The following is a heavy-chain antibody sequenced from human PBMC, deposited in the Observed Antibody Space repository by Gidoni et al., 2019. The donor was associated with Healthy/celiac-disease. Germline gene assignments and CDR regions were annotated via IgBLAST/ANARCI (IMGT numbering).Heavy chain of an antibody. J-gene: IGHJ1*01. V-gene: IGHV3-30*18. CDR2: ISYDGSNK. Sequence: QVQLVESGGGVVQPGRSLRLSCAASGFTFSSYGMHWVRQAPGKGLEWVAVISYDGSNKYYADSVKGRFTISRDNSKNTLYLQMNSLRAEDTAVYYCAKDNGPLTDYCDYDTNEYFQHWGQGTLVTVSS. CDR1: GFTFSSYG. D-gene: IGHD4-17*01. CDR3: AKDNGPLTDYCDYDTNEYFQH.